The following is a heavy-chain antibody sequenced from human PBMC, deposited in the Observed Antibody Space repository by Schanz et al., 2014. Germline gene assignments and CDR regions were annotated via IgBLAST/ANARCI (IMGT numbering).Heavy chain of an antibody. D-gene: IGHD3-22*01. CDR3: ATWRGDDSGGHGQFDY. CDR2: ISTSGST. Sequence: QVPLQESGPGLVKPSETLSLTCTVSGGSMSSFYWNWIRQPAGKGLEWIGRISTSGSTNYNPSLRSRVSMSIGTPKTHFSLRLSSLTAADTAVYYCATWRGDDSGGHGQFDYWGQGALVTVSS. J-gene: IGHJ4*02. V-gene: IGHV4-4*07. CDR1: GGSMSSFY.